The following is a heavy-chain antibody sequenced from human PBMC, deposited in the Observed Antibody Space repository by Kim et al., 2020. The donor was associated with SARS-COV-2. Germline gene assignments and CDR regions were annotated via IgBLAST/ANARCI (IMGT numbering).Heavy chain of an antibody. Sequence: ETLSLTCTVSGGSISSYYWSWIRQPPGKGLEWIGYIYYSWGTNYNPSLKSRVTISVDTSKNQFSLKLSSVTAADTAAYYCASGVTLTIFGVVGWFDPWG. CDR1: GGSISSYY. CDR2: IYYSWGT. CDR3: ASGVTLTIFGVVGWFDP. D-gene: IGHD3-3*01. J-gene: IGHJ5*02. V-gene: IGHV4-59*01.